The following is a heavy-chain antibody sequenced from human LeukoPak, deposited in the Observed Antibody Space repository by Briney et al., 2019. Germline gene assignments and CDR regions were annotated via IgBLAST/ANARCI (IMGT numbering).Heavy chain of an antibody. CDR1: EFNFNADG. CDR3: AKDLDWDFHI. J-gene: IGHJ3*02. D-gene: IGHD3/OR15-3a*01. V-gene: IGHV3-30*02. CDR2: IKPDGRSK. Sequence: GGSLRLSCVASEFNFNADGIHWVRQAPGKGLEWVALIKPDGRSKFYADSVRGRFTVSRDTSKNTLYLQMISLRLEDTAVYHCAKDLDWDFHIWGQGTMVTVSS.